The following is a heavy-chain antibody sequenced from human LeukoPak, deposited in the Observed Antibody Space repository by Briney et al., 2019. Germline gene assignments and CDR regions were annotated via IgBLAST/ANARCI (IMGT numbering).Heavy chain of an antibody. Sequence: GESLKISCKASGYTFRTSWIGWVRLMPGKGLEWMAITYPGDSDTKYGPSFQGQVSISVDTFISTAYLHWSRLKASDTAIYYCVMGGYYPGYFDHWGQGILVTVSS. D-gene: IGHD3-10*01. J-gene: IGHJ4*02. CDR2: TYPGDSDT. V-gene: IGHV5-51*01. CDR1: GYTFRTSW. CDR3: VMGGYYPGYFDH.